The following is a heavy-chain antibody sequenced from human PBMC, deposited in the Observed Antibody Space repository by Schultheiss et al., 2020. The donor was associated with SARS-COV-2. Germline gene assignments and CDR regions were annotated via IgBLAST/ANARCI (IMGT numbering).Heavy chain of an antibody. D-gene: IGHD3-22*01. J-gene: IGHJ4*02. CDR1: GGSISSYY. Sequence: SETLSLTCTVSGGSISSYYWSWIRQPAGKGLEWIGRIYTSGSTNYNPSLKSRVTMSVDTSKNQFSLKLSSVTAADTAVYYCARGPHPMIVATLDYWGQGTLVTVSS. CDR3: ARGPHPMIVATLDY. V-gene: IGHV4-4*07. CDR2: IYTSGST.